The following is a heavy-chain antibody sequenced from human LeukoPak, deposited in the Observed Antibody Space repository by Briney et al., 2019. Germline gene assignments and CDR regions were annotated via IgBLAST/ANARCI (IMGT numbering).Heavy chain of an antibody. CDR1: XXTXXGXY. D-gene: IGHD6-13*01. CDR2: INPNSGGT. J-gene: IGHJ4*02. V-gene: IGHV1-2*02. CDR3: ARGFSSWYLSPYYLEY. Sequence: ASVXXSXXASXXTXXGXYMXWXXQVPGQALEWMGWINPNSGGTNYAQKFQGSVTMTRDTSITTAYMELSRLRSDDTAVYYCARGFSSWYLSPYYLEYCGQGTPVTVSS.